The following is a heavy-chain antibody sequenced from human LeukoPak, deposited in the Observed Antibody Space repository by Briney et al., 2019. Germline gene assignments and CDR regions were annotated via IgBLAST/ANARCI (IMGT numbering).Heavy chain of an antibody. CDR2: INHSGST. Sequence: SETLSLTCAVYGGSFSGYYWSWIRQPPGKGLEWIGEINHSGSTNYNPSLKSRVTISVDTSKNQFSLKLSSVTAADTAVYYCARGRRYYDSSGYYLLDAFDIWGQGTMVTASS. V-gene: IGHV4-34*01. D-gene: IGHD3-22*01. CDR3: ARGRRYYDSSGYYLLDAFDI. J-gene: IGHJ3*02. CDR1: GGSFSGYY.